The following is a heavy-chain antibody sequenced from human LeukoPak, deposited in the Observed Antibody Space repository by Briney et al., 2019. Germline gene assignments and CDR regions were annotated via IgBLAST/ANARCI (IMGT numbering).Heavy chain of an antibody. D-gene: IGHD3-10*01. J-gene: IGHJ5*02. CDR2: ISSNGGIT. CDR1: GFTFISHI. Sequence: GGSLRLSCAASGFTFISHIMNWVRQAPEKGLEYVSAISSNGGITYHADSVKGRFTISRDNSQNTLYLQMSSLRAENTRPYYCLKGVGCYGSGSYLDSWGQGTLVTVFS. V-gene: IGHV3-64D*06. CDR3: LKGVGCYGSGSYLDS.